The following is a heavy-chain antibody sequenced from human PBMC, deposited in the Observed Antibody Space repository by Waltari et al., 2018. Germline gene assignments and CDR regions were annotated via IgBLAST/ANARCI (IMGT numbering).Heavy chain of an antibody. D-gene: IGHD3-16*01. CDR3: ARLWGGKGGYYYYGMDV. CDR1: GGSFSGYF. Sequence: QVQLQQWGAGLLKPSETLSPTCAVYGGSFSGYFWSWLSQPPGKGLELIGEINHSGSTNYNPSLKSRVTIAVDTSKNQFSLKLSSVTAADTAVYYCARLWGGKGGYYYYGMDVWGQGTTVTVSS. V-gene: IGHV4-34*01. CDR2: INHSGST. J-gene: IGHJ6*02.